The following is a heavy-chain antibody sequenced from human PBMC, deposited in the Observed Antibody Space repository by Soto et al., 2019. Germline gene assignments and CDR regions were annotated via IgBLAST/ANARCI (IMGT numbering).Heavy chain of an antibody. CDR3: AKTPGFYCSRPKGDKYYLDN. CDR1: GFTFNTYG. D-gene: IGHD2-2*01. Sequence: QDHLVESGGGVVQPGTSLRLSCAASGFTFNTYGMHWVRQAPGKGLEWVAVISYEGSDTFYADFVKGRFTIARDNSKNTLYLQMSSLRPEDSSIYYCAKTPGFYCSRPKGDKYYLDNWGEGTVVTVCS. J-gene: IGHJ4*02. V-gene: IGHV3-30*18. CDR2: ISYEGSDT.